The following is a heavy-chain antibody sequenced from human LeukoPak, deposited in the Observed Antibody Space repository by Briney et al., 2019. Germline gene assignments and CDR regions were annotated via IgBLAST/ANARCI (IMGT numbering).Heavy chain of an antibody. CDR3: ARGLWFGELLDY. CDR2: INHSGST. D-gene: IGHD3-10*01. V-gene: IGHV4-34*01. J-gene: IGHJ4*02. Sequence: SETLSLTCAVYGGSFSGYYWSWIRQPPGKGLEWIGEINHSGSTNYNPSLRSRVTISVDTSKNQFSLKLSSVTAADTAVYYCARGLWFGELLDYWGQGTLVTASS. CDR1: GGSFSGYY.